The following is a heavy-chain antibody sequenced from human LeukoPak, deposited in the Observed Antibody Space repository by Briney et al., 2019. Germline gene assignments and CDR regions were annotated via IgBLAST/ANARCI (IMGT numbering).Heavy chain of an antibody. V-gene: IGHV1-2*02. Sequence: ASVKVSCEASGYTFTGYYMHWVRQAPGQGLEWMGWINPNSGGTNYAQKFQGRVTMTRDTSISTAYMELSRLRSDDTAVYYCASEALPRYCSSTSCYSGIDYWGQGTQVTVSS. J-gene: IGHJ4*02. CDR2: INPNSGGT. CDR1: GYTFTGYY. D-gene: IGHD2-2*01. CDR3: ASEALPRYCSSTSCYSGIDY.